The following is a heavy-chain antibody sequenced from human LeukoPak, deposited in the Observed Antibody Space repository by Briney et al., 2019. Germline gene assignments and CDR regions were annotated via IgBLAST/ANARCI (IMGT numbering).Heavy chain of an antibody. CDR1: GGSISSYY. J-gene: IGHJ4*02. CDR2: IYTSGST. CDR3: ATLAYSGSRFDY. V-gene: IGHV4-4*07. D-gene: IGHD1-26*01. Sequence: SETLSLTCTVSGGSISSYYWSWIRQPAGKGLEWIGRIYTSGSTNYNPSLKSRVTMSVDTSKNQFSLKLSSVTAADTAVYYCATLAYSGSRFDYWGQGTLVTVSS.